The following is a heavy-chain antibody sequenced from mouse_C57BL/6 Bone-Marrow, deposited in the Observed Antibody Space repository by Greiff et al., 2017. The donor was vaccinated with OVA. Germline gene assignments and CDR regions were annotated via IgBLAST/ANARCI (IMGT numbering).Heavy chain of an antibody. D-gene: IGHD2-1*01. CDR3: ARGGNPFAY. CDR2: LDPSDSYT. Sequence: QLQQPGAELVIPGASVTLSCKASGYPFTSYWLHWVKQRPGQGLEWIGELDPSDSYTNYNQKFKGKSTLTVDKSSSTAYMQLSSLTSEDAEVYYCARGGNPFAYWGQGTLVTGYA. CDR1: GYPFTSYW. V-gene: IGHV1-69*01. J-gene: IGHJ3*01.